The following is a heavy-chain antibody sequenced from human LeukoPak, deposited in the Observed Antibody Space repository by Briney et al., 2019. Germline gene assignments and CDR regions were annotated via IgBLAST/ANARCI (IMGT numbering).Heavy chain of an antibody. CDR2: INHSGST. V-gene: IGHV4-34*01. CDR3: ASWGYSYGSWAFDI. CDR1: GGSFSGYY. Sequence: SETLSLTCAVYGGSFSGYYWSWIRQPPGKGLEWIGEINHSGSTNYNPSLKSRVTISVDTSKNQFSLKLSSVTAADAAVYYCASWGYSYGSWAFDIWGQGTMVTVSS. J-gene: IGHJ3*02. D-gene: IGHD5-18*01.